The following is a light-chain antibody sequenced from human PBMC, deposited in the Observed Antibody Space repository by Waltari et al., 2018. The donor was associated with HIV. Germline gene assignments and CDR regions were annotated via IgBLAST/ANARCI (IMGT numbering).Light chain of an antibody. J-gene: IGLJ3*02. CDR1: SPNIGTDY. V-gene: IGLV1-51*01. CDR3: ETWDRSLGGGV. Sequence: QSVLTPPPSVSAAPGPKVALPRSVSSPNIGTDYCFWYQHVPGSAPKLLIYNMDKLPSGTPDRFSGSNSGTSATLDITGLQTGDGADYYCETWDRSLGGGVFGGGTKLTVL. CDR2: NMD.